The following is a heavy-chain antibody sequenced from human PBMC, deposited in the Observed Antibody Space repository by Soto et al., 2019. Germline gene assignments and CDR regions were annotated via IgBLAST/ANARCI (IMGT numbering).Heavy chain of an antibody. CDR1: GGSISSGSYY. CDR2: IYYSGNA. J-gene: IGHJ4*02. D-gene: IGHD6-13*01. Sequence: SETLSLTCTVSGGSISSGSYYWGWVRQPPGKWLEWIGSIYYSGNAYYNPSLKSRVAVSVDTSKNQFSLKVTSVTATDTAVYYCARQKDTSSRYLLPDFWGQGTLVTVSS. CDR3: ARQKDTSSRYLLPDF. V-gene: IGHV4-39*01.